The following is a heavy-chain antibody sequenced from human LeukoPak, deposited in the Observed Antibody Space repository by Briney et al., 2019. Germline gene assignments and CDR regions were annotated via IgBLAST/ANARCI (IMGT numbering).Heavy chain of an antibody. CDR1: GFTFRSYD. J-gene: IGHJ3*02. CDR2: VWYDESNK. Sequence: GGSLRLSCAASGFTFRSYDMHWVRQAPGKGLEWVAVVWYDESNKYYVDSVKGRFTISRDNSKNTLYLQMNSLRVEDTALYYCAREDSSGAFDIWGQGTMVTVSP. V-gene: IGHV3-33*01. D-gene: IGHD3-22*01. CDR3: AREDSSGAFDI.